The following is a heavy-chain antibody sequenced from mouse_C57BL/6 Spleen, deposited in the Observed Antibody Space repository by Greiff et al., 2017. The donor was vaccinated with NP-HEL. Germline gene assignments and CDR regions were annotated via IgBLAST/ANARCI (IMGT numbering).Heavy chain of an antibody. V-gene: IGHV5-16*01. J-gene: IGHJ3*01. CDR2: INYDGSST. CDR3: ARSDGYYLAY. Sequence: EVQRVESEGGLVQPGSSMKLSCTASGFTFSDYYMAWVRQVPEKGLEWVANINYDGSSTYYLDSLKSRFIISRDNAKNILYLQMSSLKSEDTATYDCARSDGYYLAYWGQGTLVTVSA. CDR1: GFTFSDYY. D-gene: IGHD2-3*01.